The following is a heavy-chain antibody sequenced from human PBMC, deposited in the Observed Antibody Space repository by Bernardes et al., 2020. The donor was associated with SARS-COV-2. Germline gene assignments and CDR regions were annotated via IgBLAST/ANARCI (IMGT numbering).Heavy chain of an antibody. CDR2: ISSSGSYK. Sequence: GGSLRLSCAASGFTFNTYSLNWVRQAPGKGLEWVSSISSSGSYKYYADSVKGRFTISRDRAKNSLYLEMNSLRAEDTAVYYCAGGPYCPGGICTFYGMDVWGQGTTVTVSS. CDR3: AGGPYCPGGICTFYGMDV. V-gene: IGHV3-21*06. D-gene: IGHD2-8*02. CDR1: GFTFNTYS. J-gene: IGHJ6*02.